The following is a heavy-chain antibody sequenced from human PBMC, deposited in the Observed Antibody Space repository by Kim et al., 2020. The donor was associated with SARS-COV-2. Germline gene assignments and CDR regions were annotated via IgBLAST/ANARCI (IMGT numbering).Heavy chain of an antibody. CDR1: GGTFSSYA. V-gene: IGHV1-69*13. J-gene: IGHJ4*02. CDR3: ARDGSGYGDPQAMDY. Sequence: SVKVSCKASGGTFSSYAISWVRQAPGQGLEWMGGIIPIFGTANYAQKFQGRVTITADESTSTAYMELSSLRSEDTAVYYCARDGSGYGDPQAMDYWGQGTLVTVSS. D-gene: IGHD4-17*01. CDR2: IIPIFGTA.